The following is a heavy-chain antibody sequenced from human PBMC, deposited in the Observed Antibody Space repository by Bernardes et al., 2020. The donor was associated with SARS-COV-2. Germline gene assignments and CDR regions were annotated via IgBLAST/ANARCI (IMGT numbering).Heavy chain of an antibody. D-gene: IGHD3-16*02. CDR3: ARDSSDYVWGTYRPYFDY. CDR1: GYTFTSYG. J-gene: IGHJ4*02. Sequence: ASVKVSCKASGYTFTSYGISWVRQAPGHGLEWMGWISGYNGNTNYAQKFHGRLTMTTDTSTTTAYMELRSLRSDDTAVYYCARDSSDYVWGTYRPYFDYWGQGTLVTVSS. CDR2: ISGYNGNT. V-gene: IGHV1-18*01.